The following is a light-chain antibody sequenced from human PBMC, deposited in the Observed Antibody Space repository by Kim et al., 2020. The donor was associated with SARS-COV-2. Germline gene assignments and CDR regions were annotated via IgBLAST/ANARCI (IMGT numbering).Light chain of an antibody. Sequence: QLVLTQSPSASASLGASVKLTCTLSSGHSSYAIAWHQQRPEKGPRSHSKGDGIPDRFSGSSSGAERYLTISSLQSEDEADYYCQTWGTGINWVFGGGTQLTVL. CDR1: SGHSSYA. V-gene: IGLV4-69*01. CDR3: QTWGTGINWV. CDR2: SH. J-gene: IGLJ3*02.